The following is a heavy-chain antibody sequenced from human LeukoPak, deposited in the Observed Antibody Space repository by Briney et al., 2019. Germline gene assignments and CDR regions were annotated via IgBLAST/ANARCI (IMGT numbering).Heavy chain of an antibody. D-gene: IGHD1-26*01. CDR3: AREGPCSGSYRNWFDP. CDR2: IYTSGST. Sequence: KPSETLSLTCTVSGGSISSGSYYWSWIRQPAGKGLEWIGRIYTSGSTNYNPSLKSRVTISVDTSKNQFSLKLSSVTAADTAVYYCAREGPCSGSYRNWFDPWGQGTLVTVSS. J-gene: IGHJ5*02. CDR1: GGSISSGSYY. V-gene: IGHV4-61*02.